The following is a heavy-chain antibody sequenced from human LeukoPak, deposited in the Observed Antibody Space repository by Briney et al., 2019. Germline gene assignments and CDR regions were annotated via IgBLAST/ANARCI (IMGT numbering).Heavy chain of an antibody. D-gene: IGHD3-3*01. CDR2: IIPIFGTA. CDR3: ARDSYDIWSGYPHTNWFDP. V-gene: IGHV1-69*01. J-gene: IGHJ5*02. CDR1: GGTFSSYA. Sequence: SVKVSCKASGGTFSSYAISWVRQAPGQGLEWMGGIIPIFGTANYAQKFQGRVTITADESTSTAYMELSSLRSEDTAVYYCARDSYDIWSGYPHTNWFDPWGQGTLVTVSS.